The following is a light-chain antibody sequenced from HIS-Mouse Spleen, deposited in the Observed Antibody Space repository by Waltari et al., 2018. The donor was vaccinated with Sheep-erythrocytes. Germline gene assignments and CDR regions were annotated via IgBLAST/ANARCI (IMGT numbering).Light chain of an antibody. J-gene: IGLJ2*01. CDR3: QAWDSSIVV. CDR1: NLGDKY. Sequence: SSELTQPPSVSVSPGQTASITCSGDNLGDKYACWYQQKPGQSPVLVIYQDTKRPSGIPERFSGSKSGNTATLTISGTQAMDEADYYCQAWDSSIVVFGGGTKLTVL. V-gene: IGLV3-1*01. CDR2: QDT.